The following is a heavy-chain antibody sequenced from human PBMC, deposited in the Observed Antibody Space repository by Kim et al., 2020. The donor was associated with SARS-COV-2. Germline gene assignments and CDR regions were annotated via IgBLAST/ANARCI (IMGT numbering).Heavy chain of an antibody. CDR1: GFTFSSYS. CDR3: ARDRVGLIEMAYKHAFDI. V-gene: IGHV3-21*01. J-gene: IGHJ3*02. CDR2: ISSSSSYI. D-gene: IGHD3-10*01. Sequence: GGSLRLSCAASGFTFSSYSMNWVRQAPGKGLEWVSSISSSSSYIYYADSVKGRFTISRDNAKNSLYLQMNSLRAEDTAVYYCARDRVGLIEMAYKHAFDIWGHKTTVTVSS.